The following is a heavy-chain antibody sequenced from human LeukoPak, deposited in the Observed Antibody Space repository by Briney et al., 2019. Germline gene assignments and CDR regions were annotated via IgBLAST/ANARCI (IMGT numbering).Heavy chain of an antibody. V-gene: IGHV3-48*02. D-gene: IGHD2-2*01. CDR2: ITSSGNIV. J-gene: IGHJ6*02. CDR3: AREDIVVVPAAMLGYYYYGMDV. CDR1: GFTFSSYS. Sequence: GGSLRLSCVASGFTFSSYSLNWVRQAPGKGLEWVSSITSSGNIVYYADSVKGRFTISRDNAKNSLYLQMNSLRDDDTAVYYCAREDIVVVPAAMLGYYYYGMDVWGQGTTVTVSS.